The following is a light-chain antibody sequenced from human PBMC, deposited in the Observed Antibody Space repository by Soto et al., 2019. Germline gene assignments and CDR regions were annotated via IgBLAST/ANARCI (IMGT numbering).Light chain of an antibody. CDR3: QQYYDIPLT. J-gene: IGKJ4*01. CDR2: WAS. Sequence: DIVMTQSPDSLALSLGERATIKCNSSQIFLYSSNNKNYLAWYQQKPGQPPNLLISWASTRESGVPYRFSGSGSETDFTLTISSLQAEDVAIYYCQQYYDIPLTFGGGTKVDIK. CDR1: QIFLYSSNNKNY. V-gene: IGKV4-1*01.